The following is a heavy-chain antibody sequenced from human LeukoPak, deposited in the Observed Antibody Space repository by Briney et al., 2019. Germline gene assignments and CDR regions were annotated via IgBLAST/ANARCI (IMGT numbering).Heavy chain of an antibody. CDR1: GYSISSGYY. CDR2: IYHSGST. CDR3: AREGRGCSGGSCYGSAAGDY. J-gene: IGHJ4*02. Sequence: SETLSLTCAVSGYSISSGYYWGWIRPPPGKGLEWIGSIYHSGSTYYNPSLKSRVTMSVDTSKNQFSLKLSSVTAADTPVYYCAREGRGCSGGSCYGSAAGDYWGQGTLVTVSS. V-gene: IGHV4-38-2*02. D-gene: IGHD2-15*01.